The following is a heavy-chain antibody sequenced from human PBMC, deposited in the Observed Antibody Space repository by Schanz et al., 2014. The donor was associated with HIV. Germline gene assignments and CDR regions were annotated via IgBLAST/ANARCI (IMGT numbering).Heavy chain of an antibody. CDR3: ARGDAWVAADY. V-gene: IGHV4-31*03. Sequence: QVQLQESGPGLVKPSQTLSLTCSVSGGSISSGGYYWSWIRQHPGKGLEWIANIYSGGSTSYNPSLESRVSISLDTSKNQFTLKLTSVTAADTAVYYCARGDAWVAADYWGQGTLVTVSS. CDR1: GGSISSGGYY. D-gene: IGHD1-26*01. J-gene: IGHJ4*02. CDR2: IYSGGST.